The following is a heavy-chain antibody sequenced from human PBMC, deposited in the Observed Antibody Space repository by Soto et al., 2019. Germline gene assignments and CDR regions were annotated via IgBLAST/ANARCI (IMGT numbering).Heavy chain of an antibody. V-gene: IGHV1-2*04. Sequence: GASVKVSCKASGYTFTGYYMHWVRQAPGQGLEWMGWINPNSGGTNYAQKFQGWVTMTRDTSISTAYLQWSSLKASDTAMYYCARLHRDYDILTGYFYGMDVWGQGTTVTVSS. CDR1: GYTFTGYY. J-gene: IGHJ6*02. D-gene: IGHD3-9*01. CDR3: ARLHRDYDILTGYFYGMDV. CDR2: INPNSGGT.